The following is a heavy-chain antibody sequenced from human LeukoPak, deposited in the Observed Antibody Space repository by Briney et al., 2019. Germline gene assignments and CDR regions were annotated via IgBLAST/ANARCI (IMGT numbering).Heavy chain of an antibody. Sequence: SGGSLRLSCAASGFTFSSYWMSWVRQAPGKGLERVANIKQDGSEKYYVDSVKGRFTISRDNAKNSLYLQMNSLRAEDTAVYYCARGRYYDSSGYKNYFDYWGQGTLVTVSS. CDR1: GFTFSSYW. CDR2: IKQDGSEK. D-gene: IGHD3-22*01. CDR3: ARGRYYDSSGYKNYFDY. V-gene: IGHV3-7*01. J-gene: IGHJ4*02.